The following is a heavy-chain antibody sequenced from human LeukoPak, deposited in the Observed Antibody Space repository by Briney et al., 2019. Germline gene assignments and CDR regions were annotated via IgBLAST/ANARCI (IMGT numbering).Heavy chain of an antibody. CDR1: GFTFTSFY. Sequence: PGGSLRLSCAASGFTFTSFYMSWVRQAPGKGLEWVANIKPDGTETYYVGSVKGRFTISRDNAENSLYLQMNSLRADDTAVYYCAGDLDYWGQGTLVTVSS. J-gene: IGHJ4*02. V-gene: IGHV3-7*04. CDR3: AGDLDY. CDR2: IKPDGTET.